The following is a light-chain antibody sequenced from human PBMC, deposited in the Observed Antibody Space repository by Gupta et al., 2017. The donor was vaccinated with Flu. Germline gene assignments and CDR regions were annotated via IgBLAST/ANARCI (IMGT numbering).Light chain of an antibody. CDR1: SRDADDYNH. CDR3: SSFINSDTLH. V-gene: IGLV2-14*03. J-gene: IGLJ2*01. CDR2: DVT. Sequence: QSALTQPASVSGSPGQSITISCTGTSRDADDYNHVSWYQQHPGKVPKLLIFDVTNRPSGISDRFSGSKSGNTASLTISGLQPEDEADYFCSSFINSDTLHFGGGTTLTVL.